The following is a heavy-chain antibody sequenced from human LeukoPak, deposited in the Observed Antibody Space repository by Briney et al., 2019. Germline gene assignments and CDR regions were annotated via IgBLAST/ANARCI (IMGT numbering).Heavy chain of an antibody. CDR1: GFTFSSYE. J-gene: IGHJ4*02. V-gene: IGHV4-34*08. CDR3: AAPYEPPFDY. Sequence: GSLRLSCAASGFTFSSYEMNWVRQAPGKGLEWIGEINHSGSTNYNPSLKSRVTISVDTSKNQFSLKLSSVTAADTAVYYCAAPYEPPFDYWGQGTLVTVSS. D-gene: IGHD1-14*01. CDR2: INHSGST.